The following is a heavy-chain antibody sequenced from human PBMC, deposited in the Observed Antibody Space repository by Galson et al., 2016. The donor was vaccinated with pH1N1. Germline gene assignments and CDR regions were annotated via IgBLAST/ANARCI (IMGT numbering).Heavy chain of an antibody. D-gene: IGHD6-19*01. V-gene: IGHV3-33*01. CDR1: GFIFRAYG. J-gene: IGHJ4*02. CDR3: ARWGKYNGVGWYELDY. Sequence: SLRLSCAASGFIFRAYGMHWVRQAPGKGLEWVAVTWFDGSNEKYADPVRGRFTISRDNSKNTLYLQMNSLSAEDTAVYYCARWGKYNGVGWYELDYWGQGTLVTVSS. CDR2: TWFDGSNE.